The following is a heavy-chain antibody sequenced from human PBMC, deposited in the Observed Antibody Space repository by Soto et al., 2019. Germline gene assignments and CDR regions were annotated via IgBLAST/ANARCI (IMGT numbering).Heavy chain of an antibody. CDR1: GGSMDKNY. CDR2: IYYSGST. Sequence: SETLSPTCTVSGGSMDKNYWSWIRQAPGKGLEWIGYIYYSGSTNYNPSLKSRVTISLDTSENQFSLRLNSVTAADTAVYYCARADCTRGGCYYWFFDIWGRGTRVTVSS. CDR3: ARADCTRGGCYYWFFDI. J-gene: IGHJ2*01. D-gene: IGHD2-8*02. V-gene: IGHV4-59*01.